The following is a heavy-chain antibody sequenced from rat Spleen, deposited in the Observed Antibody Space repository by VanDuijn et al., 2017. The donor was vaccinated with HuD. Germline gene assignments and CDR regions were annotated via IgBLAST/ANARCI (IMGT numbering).Heavy chain of an antibody. CDR3: AREAGIPFHYFDY. D-gene: IGHD1-4*01. J-gene: IGHJ2*01. CDR2: ISYDGGST. CDR1: GFTFSDYN. Sequence: EVQLVESGGDLVQPGRSLKLSCAASGFTFSDYNMAWVRQAPKKGLEWVATISYDGGSTYYRDSVKGRFTISRDHAKSTLYLQMYSLRSEDTATYYCAREAGIPFHYFDYWGQGVMVTVSS. V-gene: IGHV5-7*01.